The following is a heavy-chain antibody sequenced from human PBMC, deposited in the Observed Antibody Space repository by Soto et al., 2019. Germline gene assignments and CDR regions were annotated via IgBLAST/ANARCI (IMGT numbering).Heavy chain of an antibody. V-gene: IGHV3-33*01. CDR3: ARETSYDFWSGPQTMDV. Sequence: QVQLVESGGGVVQPGTSLRLSCAPSGFTFSSYVMHWVRQAPGKGLEWVAVVHYDGTKKYYADSVRGRFTISRDHSDNILYLQMNSLRPDDTAVYFCARETSYDFWSGPQTMDVWGQGTTVTVSS. J-gene: IGHJ6*02. CDR2: VHYDGTKK. CDR1: GFTFSSYV. D-gene: IGHD3-3*01.